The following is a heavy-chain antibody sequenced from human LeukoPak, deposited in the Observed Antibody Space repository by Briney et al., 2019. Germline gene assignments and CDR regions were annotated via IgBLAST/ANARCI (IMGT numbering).Heavy chain of an antibody. J-gene: IGHJ6*04. D-gene: IGHD3-10*02. CDR3: AELGITMIGGV. V-gene: IGHV3-48*03. CDR1: GSTFSSYE. CDR2: ISSSGSTI. Sequence: GGSLRLSCAASGSTFSSYEMNWVRQAPGKGLEWVSYISSSGSTIYDADSVKGRFTISRDNAKNSLYLQMNSLRAEDTAVYYCAELGITMIGGVWGKGTTVTISS.